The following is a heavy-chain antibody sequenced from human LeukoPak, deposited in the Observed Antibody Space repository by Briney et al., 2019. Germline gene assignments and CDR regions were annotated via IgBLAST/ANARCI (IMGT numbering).Heavy chain of an antibody. CDR1: GGAFSSYA. J-gene: IGHJ3*02. V-gene: IGHV1-69*13. CDR2: IIPIFGTA. CDR3: ARENNSGSCAFDI. Sequence: SVKVSCKASGGAFSSYALSWVRQAPGQGLEWMGGIIPIFGTANYAQKFQGRVTITADESTSTAYMELSSLRSEDTAVYYCARENNSGSCAFDIWGQGTMVTVSS. D-gene: IGHD3-10*01.